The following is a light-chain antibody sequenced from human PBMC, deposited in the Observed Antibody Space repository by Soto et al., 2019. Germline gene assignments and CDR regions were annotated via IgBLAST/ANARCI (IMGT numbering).Light chain of an antibody. V-gene: IGKV1-5*03. Sequence: DIQMTQSPSTLSASVGDRVTITCRASQSISNWLAWYQQKPGTAPNLLIYKASTLQSGVPSRFSGSGSGTEFTLTIRSPEADESSNYYWQKYSDNRTFGQGTKVEIK. CDR3: QKYSDNRT. CDR2: KAS. CDR1: QSISNW. J-gene: IGKJ1*01.